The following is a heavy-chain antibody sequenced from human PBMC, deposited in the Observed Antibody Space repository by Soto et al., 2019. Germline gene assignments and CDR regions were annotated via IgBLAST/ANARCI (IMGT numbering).Heavy chain of an antibody. J-gene: IGHJ5*02. Sequence: QVQLQESGPGLVKPSETLSLTCTVSGGSMSGSFWSWIRQPPGKGLEWIGYIYYSGSTDYNPSLKSRVTISVDTSKNQFSRKLTSVTAADTAVYYCARGAGYSSSWPFDPWGQGTLVTVSS. D-gene: IGHD6-13*01. CDR1: GGSMSGSF. CDR2: IYYSGST. CDR3: ARGAGYSSSWPFDP. V-gene: IGHV4-59*01.